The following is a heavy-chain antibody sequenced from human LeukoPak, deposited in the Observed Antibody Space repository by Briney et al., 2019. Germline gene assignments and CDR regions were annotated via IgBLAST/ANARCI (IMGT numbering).Heavy chain of an antibody. CDR1: GGSISSYY. J-gene: IGHJ6*03. CDR3: ARGLRDLYYYYYYMDV. D-gene: IGHD3-16*01. CDR2: IYYSGST. Sequence: PSETLSLTCFVSGGSISSYYWSWIRQPPGKGLEWIGYIYYSGSTNYNPSLKSRVTISVDTSKNQFSLKLSSVTAADTAVYYCARGLRDLYYYYYYMDVWGKGTTVTVSS. V-gene: IGHV4-59*01.